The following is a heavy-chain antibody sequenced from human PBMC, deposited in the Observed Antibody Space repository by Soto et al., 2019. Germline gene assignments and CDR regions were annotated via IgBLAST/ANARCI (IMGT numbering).Heavy chain of an antibody. D-gene: IGHD3-16*02. CDR1: GGTFSNYG. V-gene: IGHV1-69*01. J-gene: IGHJ5*02. Sequence: QVQLVQSGAEVKKPGSSVKLSCKASGGTFSNYGVSWVRQAPGQGLEWMGGIIPSSDTANYAQKVQGRVIITAEGSTRTTYMDLSSLRFKKPPVYYCAIDESEDYVWRSYRAWGQGTPVTVSS. CDR3: AIDESEDYVWRSYRA. CDR2: IIPSSDTA.